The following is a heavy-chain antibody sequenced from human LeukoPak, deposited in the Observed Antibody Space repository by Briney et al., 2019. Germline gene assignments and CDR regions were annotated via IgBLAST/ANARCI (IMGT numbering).Heavy chain of an antibody. J-gene: IGHJ6*02. CDR1: GGSISSGGYY. D-gene: IGHD5-18*01. CDR3: ASFGMTRMVRKGMDV. Sequence: SSETLSLTCTVSGGSISSGGYYWSWIRQHPGKGLEWIGYIYYSGSTYYNPSLKSRVTISVDTSKNQFSLKLSSVTAADTAVYYCASFGMTRMVRKGMDVWGQGTTVTVSS. CDR2: IYYSGST. V-gene: IGHV4-31*03.